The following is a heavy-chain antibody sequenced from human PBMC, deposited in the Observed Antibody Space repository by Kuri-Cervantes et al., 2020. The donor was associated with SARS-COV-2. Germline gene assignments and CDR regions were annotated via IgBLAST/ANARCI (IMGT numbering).Heavy chain of an antibody. D-gene: IGHD6-13*01. CDR1: GFTFSSYD. CDR3: ARDRIAAAGDYYYYMDV. CDR2: IGTAGDT. J-gene: IGHJ6*03. V-gene: IGHV3-13*01. Sequence: LSLTCSASGFTFSSYDMHWVRQATGKGLEWVSAIGTAGDTYYPGSVKGQFTISRENAKNSLYLQMNSLRAGDTAVYYCARDRIAAAGDYYYYMDVWGKGTTVTVSS.